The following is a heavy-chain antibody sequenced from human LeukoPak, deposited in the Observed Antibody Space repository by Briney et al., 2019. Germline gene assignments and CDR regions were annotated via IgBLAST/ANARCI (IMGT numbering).Heavy chain of an antibody. CDR1: GYTFTSYY. CDR2: INPSGGST. D-gene: IGHD6-19*01. V-gene: IGHV1-46*01. J-gene: IGHJ4*02. CDR3: ARFDPVAGTQD. Sequence: ASVKVSCKASGYTFTSYYMHWVRQAPGQGLEWMGIINPSGGSTSYAQKFQGRVTMTRDTSTSTVYMELSSLRSENTAVYYCARFDPVAGTQDWGQGTLVTVSS.